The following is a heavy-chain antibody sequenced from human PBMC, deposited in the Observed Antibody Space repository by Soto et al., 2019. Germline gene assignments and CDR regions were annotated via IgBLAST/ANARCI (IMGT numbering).Heavy chain of an antibody. CDR3: AREYDILTGYYIYY. CDR1: GFTFSSYW. V-gene: IGHV3-74*01. D-gene: IGHD3-9*01. J-gene: IGHJ4*02. CDR2: INSDGSST. Sequence: GGSLRLSCAASGFTFSSYWMHWVRQAPGKGLVWVSRINSDGSSTSYADSVKGRFTISRDKAKNTLYLQMNSLRAEDTAVYYCAREYDILTGYYIYYWGQGTLVTVSS.